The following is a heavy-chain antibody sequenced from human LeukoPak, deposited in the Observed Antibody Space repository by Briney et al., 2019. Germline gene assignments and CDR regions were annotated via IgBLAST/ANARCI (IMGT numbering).Heavy chain of an antibody. D-gene: IGHD5-18*01. CDR3: ARGGGYSYGY. CDR1: GGSISSGGYY. J-gene: IGHJ4*02. Sequence: SQTLSLTCTVSGGSISSGGYYWSWIRQHPGKGLEWIGYIYYSGSTYYNPSLKSRLTISVDTSKNQFSLELSSVTGADTAVYYCARGGGYSYGYWGQGTLVTVSS. V-gene: IGHV4-31*03. CDR2: IYYSGST.